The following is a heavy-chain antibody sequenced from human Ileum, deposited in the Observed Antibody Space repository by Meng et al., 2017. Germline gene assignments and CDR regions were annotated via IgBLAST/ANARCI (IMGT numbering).Heavy chain of an antibody. V-gene: IGHV4-61*08. J-gene: IGHJ4*02. Sequence: QLQLQESGPGLVRPSETLSLICAVSGGSVSSSGYQWGWIRQPPGKGLEWIGYASTNYNPSLKSRVTISVDTSKNQFSLKLTSVTAADTAVYYCARDHWGSLDYWGQGVLVTVSS. D-gene: IGHD7-27*01. CDR2: AST. CDR1: GGSVSSSGYQ. CDR3: ARDHWGSLDY.